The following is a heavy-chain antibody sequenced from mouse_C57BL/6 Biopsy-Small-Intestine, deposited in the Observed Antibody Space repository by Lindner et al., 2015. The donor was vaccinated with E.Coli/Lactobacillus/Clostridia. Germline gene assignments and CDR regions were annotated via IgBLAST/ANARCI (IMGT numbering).Heavy chain of an antibody. J-gene: IGHJ2*01. V-gene: IGHV1-62-2*01. CDR2: FYPGSGSI. CDR1: GYTFTEYT. Sequence: VQLQESGAELVKPGASVRLSCKASGYTFTEYTIHWVKQRSGQGLEWIGWFYPGSGSIKYNEKFKDKATLTADKSSTTVYMELGRLTSEDSAVYFCARHEETGIFFDYWGQGTTLTVSS. D-gene: IGHD4-1*01. CDR3: ARHEETGIFFDY.